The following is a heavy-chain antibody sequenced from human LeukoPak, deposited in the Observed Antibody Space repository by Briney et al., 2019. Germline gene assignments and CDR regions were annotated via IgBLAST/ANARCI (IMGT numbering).Heavy chain of an antibody. J-gene: IGHJ3*02. CDR2: ISGSGSTT. CDR3: TRCLGFWSGYRAFEI. V-gene: IGHV3-48*03. Sequence: PGGSLRLSCAASGFTFSTYEMNWVRQAPGKGLEWVSYISGSGSTTYYADSVRGRFTISRDNAKNSLYLQMNSLRAEDTAVYYCTRCLGFWSGYRAFEIWGQGTVATVSS. D-gene: IGHD3-3*01. CDR1: GFTFSTYE.